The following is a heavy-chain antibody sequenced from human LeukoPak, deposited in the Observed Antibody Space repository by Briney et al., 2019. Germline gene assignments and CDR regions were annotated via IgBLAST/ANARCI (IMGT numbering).Heavy chain of an antibody. CDR1: GGSFSGYY. CDR3: ARGISGRDGYNLLYYFDY. CDR2: INHSGGT. Sequence: PSETLSLTCAVYGGSFSGYYWSWIRQPPGKGLEWIGEINHSGGTNYNPSLKSRVTISVDTSKNQFSLKLSSVTAADTAVYYCARGISGRDGYNLLYYFDYWGQGTLVTVSS. V-gene: IGHV4-34*01. D-gene: IGHD5-24*01. J-gene: IGHJ4*02.